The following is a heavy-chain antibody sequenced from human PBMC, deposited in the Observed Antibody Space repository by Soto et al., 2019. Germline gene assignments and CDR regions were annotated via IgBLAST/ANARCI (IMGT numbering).Heavy chain of an antibody. J-gene: IGHJ4*02. Sequence: EVQLVESGGGLFNPGGSLRLSFEAPGFTFSSYWLHWVRQAPGKGRVWASRIYSDGSSTNYADSVKGRFTISRDNAKNTLYLQMNSLRAEDTAVYYCARGMNQRYAVDYWGQGTLVTVSS. CDR1: GFTFSSYW. CDR2: IYSDGSST. D-gene: IGHD2-8*01. CDR3: ARGMNQRYAVDY. V-gene: IGHV3-74*01.